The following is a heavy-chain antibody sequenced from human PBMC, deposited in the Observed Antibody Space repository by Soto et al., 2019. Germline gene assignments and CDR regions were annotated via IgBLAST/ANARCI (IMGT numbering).Heavy chain of an antibody. J-gene: IGHJ6*02. CDR1: GYTFTSYG. V-gene: IGHV1-18*04. D-gene: IGHD3-3*01. CDR2: ISAYNGNT. Sequence: GASVKVSCKASGYTFTSYGISWVRQAPGQGLEWMGWISAYNGNTNYAQKLQGRVNMTTDTSTSTAYMELRSLRSDDTAVYYCARPAFGFWSGSGYYYYGMDVWGQGTTVTVSS. CDR3: ARPAFGFWSGSGYYYYGMDV.